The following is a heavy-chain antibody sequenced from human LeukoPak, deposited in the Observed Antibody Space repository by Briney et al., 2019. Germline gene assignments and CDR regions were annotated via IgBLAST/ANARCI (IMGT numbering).Heavy chain of an antibody. CDR2: IWYDGSNK. CDR1: GFTFSNYG. CDR3: ARGYDYGDYGVVE. V-gene: IGHV3-33*01. D-gene: IGHD4-17*01. J-gene: IGHJ4*02. Sequence: PGGSLRLSCAASGFTFSNYGMHWVRQAPGKGLEWVAVIWYDGSNKYYSDSVRGRFTISRDNSKNTLYLQMNSLRAEDTAVYYCARGYDYGDYGVVEWGQGTLVTVPS.